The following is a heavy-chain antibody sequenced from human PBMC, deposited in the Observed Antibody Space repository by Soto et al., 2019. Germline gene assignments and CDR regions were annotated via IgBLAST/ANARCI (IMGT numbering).Heavy chain of an antibody. CDR2: ISYDGSNK. D-gene: IGHD2-8*01. V-gene: IGHV3-30*18. J-gene: IGHJ4*02. Sequence: QVQLVESGGGVVQPGRSLRLSCAASGFTFSSYGMHWVRQAPGKGLEWVAVISYDGSNKYYADSVKGRFTISRDNSKNTLYLQMNSLRAEDTAVYYCAKALEIVLIVYVLDYWGQGTLVTVSS. CDR3: AKALEIVLIVYVLDY. CDR1: GFTFSSYG.